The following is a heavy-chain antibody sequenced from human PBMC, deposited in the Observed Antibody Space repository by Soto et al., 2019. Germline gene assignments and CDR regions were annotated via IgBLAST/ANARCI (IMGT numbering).Heavy chain of an antibody. CDR3: ARGVLSGQRAFNGAFDI. Sequence: PSETLSLTCTVSGGSISSGGYYWSWIRQHPGKGLEWIGYIYYSGSTYYNPSLKSRVTISVDTSKNQFSLKLSSVTAADTAVYYCARGVLSGQRAFNGAFDIWGQGTMVTVS. J-gene: IGHJ3*02. CDR2: IYYSGST. D-gene: IGHD1-1*01. CDR1: GGSISSGGYY. V-gene: IGHV4-31*03.